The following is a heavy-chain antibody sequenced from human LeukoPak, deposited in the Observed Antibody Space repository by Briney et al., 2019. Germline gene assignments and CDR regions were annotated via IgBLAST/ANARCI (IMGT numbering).Heavy chain of an antibody. V-gene: IGHV3-23*01. D-gene: IGHD6-19*01. J-gene: IGHJ4*02. CDR2: ISGSGGST. CDR3: AKDIAVAGLYYFDY. Sequence: GGSLRLSCAAPGFTVSSNYMSWVRQAPGKGLEWVSAISGSGGSTYYADSVKGRFTISRDNSKNTLYLQMNSLRAEDTAVYYCAKDIAVAGLYYFDYWGQGTLVTVSS. CDR1: GFTVSSNY.